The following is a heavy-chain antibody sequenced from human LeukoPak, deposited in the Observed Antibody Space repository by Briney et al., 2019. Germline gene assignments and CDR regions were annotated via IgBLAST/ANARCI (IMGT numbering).Heavy chain of an antibody. CDR2: ISGSGGST. CDR3: AKDPNSGSYYFYFGY. CDR1: GFTFSSYA. V-gene: IGHV3-23*01. Sequence: GASLRLSCAASGFTFSSYAMSWVRQAPGEGLEWVSAISGSGGSTYYADSVKGRFTISRDNSKNTLYLQMNSLRAEDTAVYYCAKDPNSGSYYFYFGYWGQGTLVTVSS. J-gene: IGHJ4*02. D-gene: IGHD1-26*01.